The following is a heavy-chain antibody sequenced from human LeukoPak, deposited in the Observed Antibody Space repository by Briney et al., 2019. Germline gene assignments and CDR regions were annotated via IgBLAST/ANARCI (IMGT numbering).Heavy chain of an antibody. Sequence: GGSLRLSCAASGFTFSSYAMSWVRQAPGKGLEWVSAISGSGGSTYYADSVKGRFTISRDNSKNTLYLQMNSLRAEDTAVYYCAKDGTTVTTIYYYYGMDVWGQGTTVTVSS. D-gene: IGHD4-17*01. V-gene: IGHV3-23*01. CDR1: GFTFSSYA. J-gene: IGHJ6*02. CDR2: ISGSGGST. CDR3: AKDGTTVTTIYYYYGMDV.